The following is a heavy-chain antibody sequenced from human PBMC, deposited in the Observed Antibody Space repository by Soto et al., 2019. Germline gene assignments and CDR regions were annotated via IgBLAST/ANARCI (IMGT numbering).Heavy chain of an antibody. CDR3: ARVRSSGWYLDY. CDR2: IYHSGST. J-gene: IGHJ4*02. Sequence: EPLSLTCAVSGYSISSGYYWGWIRQPPGKGLEWIGSIYHSGSTYYNPSLKSRVTISVDTSKNQFSLKLSSVTAADTAVYYCARVRSSGWYLDYWGQGTLVTVSS. D-gene: IGHD6-19*01. CDR1: GYSISSGYY. V-gene: IGHV4-38-2*01.